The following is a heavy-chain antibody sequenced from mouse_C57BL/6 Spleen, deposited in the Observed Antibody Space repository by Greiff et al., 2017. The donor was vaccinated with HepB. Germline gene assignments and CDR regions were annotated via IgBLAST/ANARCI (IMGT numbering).Heavy chain of an antibody. CDR3: AREMITYFDY. D-gene: IGHD2-4*01. CDR1: GFTFSSYA. V-gene: IGHV5-4*01. CDR2: ISDGGSYT. Sequence: EVKLMESGGGLVKPGGSLKLSCAASGFTFSSYAMSWVRQTPEKRLEWVATISDGGSYTYYPDNVKGRFTISRDNAKNNLYLQMSHLKSEDTAMYYCAREMITYFDYWGQGTTLTVSS. J-gene: IGHJ2*01.